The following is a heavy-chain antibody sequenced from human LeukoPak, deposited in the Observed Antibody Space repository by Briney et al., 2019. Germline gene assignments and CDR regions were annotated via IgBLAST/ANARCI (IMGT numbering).Heavy chain of an antibody. CDR3: ARPTYIAAAEPFDY. V-gene: IGHV3-21*01. CDR2: ISSSSYI. D-gene: IGHD6-13*01. J-gene: IGHJ4*02. CDR1: GFIFSSYS. Sequence: PGGSLRLSCAASGFIFSSYSMNWVRQAPGKGLEWVSSISSSSYIYYADSVKGRFTISRDNAKNSLYLQMNSLRAEDTAVYYCARPTYIAAAEPFDYWGQGTLVTVSS.